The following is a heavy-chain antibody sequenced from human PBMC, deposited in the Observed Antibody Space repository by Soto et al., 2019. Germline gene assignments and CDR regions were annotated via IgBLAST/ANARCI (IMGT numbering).Heavy chain of an antibody. D-gene: IGHD6-19*01. Sequence: QVQLVESGGGVVQPGRSLRLSCVASGFMFSDFAMHWVRQAPGKGLEWLAVLSSDETTDYYVDSVKGRFSMSRDTSKNTLYLQMNSLKNDDTAVYYCARGRVDSSGWYFDNWGQGTLVIVSS. CDR2: LSSDETTD. CDR1: GFMFSDFA. CDR3: ARGRVDSSGWYFDN. V-gene: IGHV3-30-3*01. J-gene: IGHJ4*02.